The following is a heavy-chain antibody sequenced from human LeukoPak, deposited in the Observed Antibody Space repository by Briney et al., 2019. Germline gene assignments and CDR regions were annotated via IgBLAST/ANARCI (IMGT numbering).Heavy chain of an antibody. CDR2: ISSSGSTI. D-gene: IGHD3-10*01. J-gene: IGHJ4*02. Sequence: GGSLRLSCAASGFTFSDYYMSWIRQAPGKGLEWVSYISSSGSTIYYADPVKGRFTISRDNAKNSLYLQMNSLRAEDTAVYYCAGWALMVRGFVYWGQGTLVTVSS. V-gene: IGHV3-11*01. CDR3: AGWALMVRGFVY. CDR1: GFTFSDYY.